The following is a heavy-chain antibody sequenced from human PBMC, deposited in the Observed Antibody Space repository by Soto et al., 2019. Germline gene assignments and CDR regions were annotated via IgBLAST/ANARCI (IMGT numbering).Heavy chain of an antibody. CDR3: AKDHYQVPAGRMDV. V-gene: IGHV3-30*18. J-gene: IGHJ6*02. CDR1: GFNFKTYG. CDR2: ISYDGSDK. D-gene: IGHD2-2*01. Sequence: QVKLVESGGGVVQPGRSLRLSCAASGFNFKTYGMHWVRQAPGKGLEWVAVISYDGSDKYYADSVKGRFTISRDNSKNTLNLQVNSLRADDTAMYYCAKDHYQVPAGRMDVWGQGTTVTVSS.